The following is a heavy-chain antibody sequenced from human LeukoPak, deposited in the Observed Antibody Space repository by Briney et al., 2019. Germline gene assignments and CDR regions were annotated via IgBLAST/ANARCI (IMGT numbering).Heavy chain of an antibody. V-gene: IGHV3-74*03. CDR3: ATVFKGSSLQDY. CDR2: IKMDERSA. Sequence: GGSLRLSCTVSGFTITNNWMYWVRQAPGRGLVWVSRIKMDERSAVYADSVKGRFIISRDNAKNTVYLQMNSLRADDTAVYYCATVFKGSSLQDYWGQGTLVTVSA. CDR1: GFTITNNW. D-gene: IGHD3-10*01. J-gene: IGHJ4*02.